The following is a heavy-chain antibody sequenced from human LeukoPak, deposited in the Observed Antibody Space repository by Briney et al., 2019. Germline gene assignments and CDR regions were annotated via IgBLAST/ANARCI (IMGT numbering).Heavy chain of an antibody. CDR1: GFTFGSYA. D-gene: IGHD6-19*01. CDR2: ISYDGSNK. V-gene: IGHV3-30-3*01. J-gene: IGHJ5*02. CDR3: ARDLKSSGWLGWFDP. Sequence: GGSLRLSCAASGFTFGSYAMHWVRQAPGKGLEWVAVISYDGSNKYYADSVKGRFTISRDNSKNTLYLQMNSLRAEDTAVYYCARDLKSSGWLGWFDPWGQGTLVTVSS.